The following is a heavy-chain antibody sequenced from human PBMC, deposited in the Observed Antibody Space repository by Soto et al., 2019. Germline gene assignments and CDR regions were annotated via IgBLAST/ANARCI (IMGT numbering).Heavy chain of an antibody. D-gene: IGHD4-17*01. V-gene: IGHV3-33*01. Sequence: QVQLVESGGGVVQPGRSLRLSCAASGFTFSSYGMHWVRQAPGKGLEWVAVIWYDGSNKYYADSVKGRFTISRDNSKNTLYLQRNSLRAEDTAVYYCARESVYGDYGPGNDAFDIWGQGTMVTVSS. J-gene: IGHJ3*02. CDR1: GFTFSSYG. CDR3: ARESVYGDYGPGNDAFDI. CDR2: IWYDGSNK.